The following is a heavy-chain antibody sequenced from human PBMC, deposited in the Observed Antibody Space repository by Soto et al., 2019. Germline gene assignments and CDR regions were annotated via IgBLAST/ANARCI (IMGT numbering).Heavy chain of an antibody. CDR3: AREGIAVPGSRGGFDH. J-gene: IGHJ4*02. Sequence: GASVKVSCKTSGYTFASHGISWVRQAPGQGLEWMGWISAYNGNTNYAQKVQGRVTMTTDTSTSTVYMELRSLRSDDTAVYYCAREGIAVPGSRGGFDHWGQGTLVTVSS. CDR2: ISAYNGNT. D-gene: IGHD6-19*01. CDR1: GYTFASHG. V-gene: IGHV1-18*04.